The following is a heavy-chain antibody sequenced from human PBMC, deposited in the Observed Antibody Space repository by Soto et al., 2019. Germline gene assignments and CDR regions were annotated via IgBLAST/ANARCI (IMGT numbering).Heavy chain of an antibody. Sequence: EVQLLESGGGLVQPGGSLRLSCAASGFTFSSYAMSWVRQAPGKGLEWVSAISGSGGTTYYTDSVKGRFTISRDNSKNTLYLQMNSLRVEDTAVYYCATYCSSTSCLVGYGMDVWGQGTTVTVSS. J-gene: IGHJ6*02. CDR1: GFTFSSYA. V-gene: IGHV3-23*01. CDR2: ISGSGGTT. CDR3: ATYCSSTSCLVGYGMDV. D-gene: IGHD2-2*01.